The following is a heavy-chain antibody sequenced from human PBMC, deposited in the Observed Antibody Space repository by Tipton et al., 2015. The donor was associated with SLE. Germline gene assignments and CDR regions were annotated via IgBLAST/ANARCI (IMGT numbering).Heavy chain of an antibody. J-gene: IGHJ1*01. V-gene: IGHV3-64D*06. CDR1: GFTFSTYA. CDR3: VKDRTYCGGDCYSAEYFQD. D-gene: IGHD2-21*02. Sequence: GSLRLSCAASGFTFSTYAMHWVRQAPGKGLEYVSAISSNAGSTYYVDSVKGRFTISRDNSKNTLYLQMSSLRAEDTAVYYCVKDRTYCGGDCYSAEYFQDWGQGTLVTVSS. CDR2: ISSNAGST.